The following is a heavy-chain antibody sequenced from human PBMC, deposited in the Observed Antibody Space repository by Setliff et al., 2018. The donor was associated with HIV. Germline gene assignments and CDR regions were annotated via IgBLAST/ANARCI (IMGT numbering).Heavy chain of an antibody. CDR1: GYSIRSGYY. V-gene: IGHV4-38-2*01. CDR2: IYQSGNT. Sequence: SETLSLTCAVSGYSIRSGYYWGWIRQSPGKGLEWIGSIYQSGNTNYNPSLESRLTISVDTSKNQFSLNLTSVTAADTAVYFCATRVYYYDSNKVLREEGFDPWGQGTLVTVS. J-gene: IGHJ5*02. CDR3: ATRVYYYDSNKVLREEGFDP. D-gene: IGHD3-22*01.